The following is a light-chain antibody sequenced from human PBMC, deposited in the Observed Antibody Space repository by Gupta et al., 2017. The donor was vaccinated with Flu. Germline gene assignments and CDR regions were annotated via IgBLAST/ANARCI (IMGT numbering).Light chain of an antibody. CDR1: QSLLASNGNNY. J-gene: IGKJ1*01. Sequence: PVTPGEPASISCRDSQSLLASNGNNYLDWYLQKPGQSPQLLIYLGSYRASGVPDRFSGSGSGTDFTLKISRVEAEDVGVYYCMQGLQTWTFGQGTKVEVK. V-gene: IGKV2-28*01. CDR2: LGS. CDR3: MQGLQTWT.